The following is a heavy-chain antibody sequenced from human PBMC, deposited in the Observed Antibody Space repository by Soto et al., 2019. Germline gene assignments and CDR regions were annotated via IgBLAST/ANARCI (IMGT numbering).Heavy chain of an antibody. CDR3: ARGSVRGVIIPWFDP. J-gene: IGHJ5*02. CDR2: IYSGGST. V-gene: IGHV3-66*01. Sequence: EVQLVESGGGLVQPGGSLRLSCAASGFTVSSNYMSWVRQAPGKGLEWGSVIYSGGSTYYADSVKGRFTISRDNSKNPLYLQMNSLRAEDTAVYYCARGSVRGVIIPWFDPWGQGTLVTVSS. CDR1: GFTVSSNY. D-gene: IGHD3-10*01.